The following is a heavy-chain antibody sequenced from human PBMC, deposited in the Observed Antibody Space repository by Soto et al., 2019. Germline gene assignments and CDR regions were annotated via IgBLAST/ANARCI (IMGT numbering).Heavy chain of an antibody. V-gene: IGHV3-21*01. D-gene: IGHD4-17*01. J-gene: IGHJ4*02. CDR2: ISSSSSYI. CDR3: AREPSLTTVATTPDY. CDR1: GFTFSSYS. Sequence: PGGSLRLSCAASGFTFSSYSMNWVRQAPGKGLEWVSSISSSSSYIYYADSVKGRFTISRDNAKNSLYLQMNSLRAEDTAVYYCAREPSLTTVATTPDYWGQGTLVTVSS.